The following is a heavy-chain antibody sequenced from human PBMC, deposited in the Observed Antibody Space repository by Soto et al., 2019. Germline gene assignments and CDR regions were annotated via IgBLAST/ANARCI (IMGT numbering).Heavy chain of an antibody. CDR2: IYFDGITT. CDR3: ARGGAMGVDY. J-gene: IGHJ4*02. Sequence: HPWGSLRPSCTASGFTFNTHWIHFFRQAPVKGLVWVSRIYFDGITTNYADSVKGRLTVSRDNAKNTVYLHVNTLRDEDTAVYYCARGGAMGVDYWGQGTLVTVSS. D-gene: IGHD1-26*01. V-gene: IGHV3-74*01. CDR1: GFTFNTHW.